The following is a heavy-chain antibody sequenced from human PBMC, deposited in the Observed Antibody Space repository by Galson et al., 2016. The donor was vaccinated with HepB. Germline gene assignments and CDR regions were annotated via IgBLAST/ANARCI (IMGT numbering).Heavy chain of an antibody. Sequence: PALVKPTQTLTLTCTLSGFSRSTSAMCVSWIRQPPGKALEWLALIDWDDDKYYNTYLKTRLTISKDTSKNQVVLTMTNMDPVDTATYYSARVHGRRGTDCPYYYYYGMDVWGQGTTVTVSS. CDR2: IDWDDDK. CDR1: GFSRSTSAMC. D-gene: IGHD1-26*01. V-gene: IGHV2-70*01. J-gene: IGHJ6*02. CDR3: ARVHGRRGTDCPYYYYYGMDV.